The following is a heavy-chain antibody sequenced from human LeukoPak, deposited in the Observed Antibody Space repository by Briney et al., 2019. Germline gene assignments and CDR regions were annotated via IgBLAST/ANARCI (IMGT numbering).Heavy chain of an antibody. CDR2: IYVTGST. CDR3: ARHIGGGIEDMDV. J-gene: IGHJ6*03. CDR1: GGSIGTYY. D-gene: IGHD3-16*02. V-gene: IGHV4-59*08. Sequence: PSETLSLTCIVSGGSIGTYYWSWIWQSPGKGLEWIGYIYVTGSTRYNPYLQSRVTISVDTSRNQFFLKMSSVTAADTAVYYCARHIGGGIEDMDVWGTGTKVTVSS.